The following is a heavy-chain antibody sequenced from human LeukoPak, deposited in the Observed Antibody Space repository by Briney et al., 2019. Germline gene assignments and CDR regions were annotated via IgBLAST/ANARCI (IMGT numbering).Heavy chain of an antibody. D-gene: IGHD3-22*01. J-gene: IGHJ4*02. V-gene: IGHV4-61*02. Sequence: SQTLSLTCTVSGGSISSGPYYWNWIRQPAGKGLEWIGRISSRYSTLYNPSLKSRLTLSIDTSNNQFSLSLNSVTAADTAVYYCARGYYYDSSGYYYPAGLFDYWGQGTLVTVSS. CDR2: ISSRYST. CDR1: GGSISSGPYY. CDR3: ARGYYYDSSGYYYPAGLFDY.